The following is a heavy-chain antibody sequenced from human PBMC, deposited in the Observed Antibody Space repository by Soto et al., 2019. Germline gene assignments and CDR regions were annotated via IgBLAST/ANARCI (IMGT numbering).Heavy chain of an antibody. J-gene: IGHJ4*02. D-gene: IGHD3-16*01. CDR1: GCSISTGGNY. CDR3: ARDRGGHFDY. Sequence: SETLSLTCAVSGCSISTGGNYWSWIRQLPGKGLEWIGYVYYSGSTYYNPSLESRVTISVDTSNNQFSLKLSSVTAADTAVYYCARDRGGHFDYCGQGTLVTVSS. CDR2: VYYSGST. V-gene: IGHV4-31*11.